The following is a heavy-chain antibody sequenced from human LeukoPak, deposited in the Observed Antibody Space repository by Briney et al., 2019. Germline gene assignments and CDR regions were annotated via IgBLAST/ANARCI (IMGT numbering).Heavy chain of an antibody. V-gene: IGHV3-53*01. Sequence: GGSLRLSCAVSGFTVSTHFMSWVRQAPGKGPEWVSIIYADGGTKYADSVKGRFTISRDTSKNTFSLQMNNLRAEDTAVYYCARLASRSYWGQGTLVAVSS. CDR3: ARLASRSY. CDR2: IYADGGT. J-gene: IGHJ4*02. CDR1: GFTVSTHF. D-gene: IGHD6-6*01.